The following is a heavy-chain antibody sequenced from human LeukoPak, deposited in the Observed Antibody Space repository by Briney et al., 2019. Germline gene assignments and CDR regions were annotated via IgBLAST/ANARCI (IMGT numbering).Heavy chain of an antibody. V-gene: IGHV3-21*01. Sequence: GGSLRLSCAASGFTFSSYSMNWVRQAPGKGLEWVSSISSSSSYIYYADSVKGRFTISRDNAKNSLYLQMNSLRAEDTSVYYCARDLRRDCSSTSCYEDYGGQGTLVTVSS. J-gene: IGHJ4*02. CDR1: GFTFSSYS. CDR3: ARDLRRDCSSTSCYEDY. D-gene: IGHD2-2*01. CDR2: ISSSSSYI.